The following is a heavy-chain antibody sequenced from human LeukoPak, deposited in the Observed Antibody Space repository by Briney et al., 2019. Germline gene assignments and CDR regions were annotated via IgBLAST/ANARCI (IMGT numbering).Heavy chain of an antibody. Sequence: PGGSLRLSCAASGFTFSSYSMNWVRQAPGKGLEWVSYISSSSSTIYYADSVKGRFTISRDKAKNSLYLQMNSLRAEDTAVYYCAREGALWFGELLGEIDYWGQGTLVTVSS. CDR2: ISSSSSTI. V-gene: IGHV3-48*01. J-gene: IGHJ4*02. CDR1: GFTFSSYS. D-gene: IGHD3-10*01. CDR3: AREGALWFGELLGEIDY.